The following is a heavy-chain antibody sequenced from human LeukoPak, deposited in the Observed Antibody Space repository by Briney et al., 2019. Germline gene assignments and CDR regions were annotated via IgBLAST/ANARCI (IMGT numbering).Heavy chain of an antibody. CDR1: GGSISSYY. D-gene: IGHD6-19*01. J-gene: IGHJ4*02. V-gene: IGHV4-4*07. Sequence: SETLSLTCTVSGGSISSYYWSWIRQPAGRGLEWIGRIYTSGSTNHNPSLKSRVTMSVDTSKNQFSLKLSSVTAADTAVYYCAGQKSGYSSGWPSFDYWGQGTLVTVSS. CDR2: IYTSGST. CDR3: AGQKSGYSSGWPSFDY.